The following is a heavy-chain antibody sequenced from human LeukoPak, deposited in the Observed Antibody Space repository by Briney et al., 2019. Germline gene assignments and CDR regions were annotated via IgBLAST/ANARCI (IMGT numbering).Heavy chain of an antibody. J-gene: IGHJ4*02. V-gene: IGHV4-34*01. D-gene: IGHD6-19*01. CDR1: GGSFSGYY. CDR2: INHSGST. CDR3: AWTGYSSGWDPQGEYFDY. Sequence: SETLSLTCAVYGGSFSGYYWSWIRQPPGKGLEWIGEINHSGSTYYNPSLKSRVTISVDTSKNQFSLKLSSVTAADTAVYYCAWTGYSSGWDPQGEYFDYWGQGTLVNVSS.